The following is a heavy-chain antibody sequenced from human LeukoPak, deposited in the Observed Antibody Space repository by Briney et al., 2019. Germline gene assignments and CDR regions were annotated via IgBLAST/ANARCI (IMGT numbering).Heavy chain of an antibody. V-gene: IGHV4-39*07. CDR2: IYYSGST. CDR3: ARDVGGYGDPGY. CDR1: GGSISSSSYY. J-gene: IGHJ4*02. Sequence: SETLSLTCTVSGGSISSSSYYWGWIRQPPGKGLEWIGSIYYSGSTYYNPSLKSRVTISVDTSKNQFSLKLSSMTAADTAVYYCARDVGGYGDPGYWGQGTLVTVSS. D-gene: IGHD4-17*01.